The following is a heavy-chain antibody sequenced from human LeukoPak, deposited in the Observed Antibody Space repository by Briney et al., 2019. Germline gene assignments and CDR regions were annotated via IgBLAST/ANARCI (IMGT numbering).Heavy chain of an antibody. CDR3: VKRTVNYPFDF. J-gene: IGHJ4*02. D-gene: IGHD1-7*01. CDR2: ISGGGGST. CDR1: GFTFSSYA. Sequence: GGSLRLSCAASGFTFSSYAMSWVRQAPGKGLEWVSAISGGGGSTFYADSVKGRFTISRDNSENTLYLQMNSLRAEDTAVYYCVKRTVNYPFDFWGQGTLLTVSS. V-gene: IGHV3-23*01.